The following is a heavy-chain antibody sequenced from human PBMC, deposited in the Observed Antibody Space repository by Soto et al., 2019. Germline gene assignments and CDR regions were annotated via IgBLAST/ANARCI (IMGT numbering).Heavy chain of an antibody. V-gene: IGHV1-18*01. CDR3: ARWIALGDYYDMDV. CDR2: VSAYNGVT. D-gene: IGHD1-26*01. CDR1: GYTFTAYG. Sequence: QVHLVQSGAEVKEPGDSVKVSCKASGYTFTAYGINWVRQAPGQGLEWMGWVSAYNGVTNYAQKLHGRVAMTTDTSTKTAYMELRSLRPDDTAVYYCARWIALGDYYDMDVWGIGTTVTVSS. J-gene: IGHJ6*04.